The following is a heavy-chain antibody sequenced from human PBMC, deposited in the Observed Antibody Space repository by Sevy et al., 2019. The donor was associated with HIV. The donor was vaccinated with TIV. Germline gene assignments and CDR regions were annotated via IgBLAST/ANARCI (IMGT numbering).Heavy chain of an antibody. D-gene: IGHD6-13*01. J-gene: IGHJ6*02. CDR2: ISGSGGST. CDR1: GFTFSTYN. V-gene: IGHV3-23*01. CDR3: AKGHSTFYGMDV. Sequence: GGSLRLSCAASGFTFSTYNMNWVRQAPGKGLEWVSAISGSGGSTYNADSLKGRFTISRDNSKNTLYLQMNSLRAEDTAIYYCAKGHSTFYGMDVWGRGTTVTVSS.